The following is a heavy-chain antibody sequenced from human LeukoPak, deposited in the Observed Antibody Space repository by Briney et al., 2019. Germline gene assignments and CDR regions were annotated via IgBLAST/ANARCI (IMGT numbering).Heavy chain of an antibody. CDR2: IHTSGST. Sequence: KSSETLSLTCIVSGGSFSSHYWSWIRQSAGKGPEWIGRIHTSGSTNYNPSLRSRVTMSVDTSKNQFSLKLTSVTAADTGVYYCARDRTGYIGYEGDPFDIWGQGTVVTVSS. CDR1: GGSFSSHY. CDR3: ARDRTGYIGYEGDPFDI. V-gene: IGHV4-4*07. D-gene: IGHD5-12*01. J-gene: IGHJ3*02.